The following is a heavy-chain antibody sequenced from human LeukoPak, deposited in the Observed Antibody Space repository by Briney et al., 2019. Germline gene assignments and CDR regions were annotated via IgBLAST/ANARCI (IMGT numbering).Heavy chain of an antibody. D-gene: IGHD3-9*01. CDR1: GYSFTSYD. CDR3: TRGGEILTHYKHIDY. Sequence: ASVKVSCKASGYSFTSYDINWVRQATGQGLEWMGYMNPNTGDTGVTQKFQGRVTMTRDPSVNTAYMELTSLRSEDTAVYFCTRGGEILTHYKHIDYWGQGTLVTVSS. CDR2: MNPNTGDT. V-gene: IGHV1-8*01. J-gene: IGHJ4*02.